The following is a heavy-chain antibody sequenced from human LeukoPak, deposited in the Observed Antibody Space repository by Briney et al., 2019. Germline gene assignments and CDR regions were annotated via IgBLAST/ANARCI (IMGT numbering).Heavy chain of an antibody. V-gene: IGHV4-30-4*08. CDR1: GGSIISSAYY. CDR2: IYYSGST. Sequence: SETLSLTCTVSGGSIISSAYYWSWIRQPPGKGLEWIGYIYYSGSTYYNPSLKSRVTISLDTSKNQFSLKLSSVTAADTAVYYCAAGGGQLPDYWGQGTLVTVSS. J-gene: IGHJ4*02. CDR3: AAGGGQLPDY. D-gene: IGHD2-2*01.